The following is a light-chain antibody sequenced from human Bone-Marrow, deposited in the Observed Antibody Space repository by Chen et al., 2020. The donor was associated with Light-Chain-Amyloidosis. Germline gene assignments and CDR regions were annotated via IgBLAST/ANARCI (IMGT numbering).Light chain of an antibody. V-gene: IGLV3-25*03. Sequence: SYELTQPPSVSVSPGQTARITCSGDDLPTKYAYWYQQKPGQAPGLVIHRDTERPSGISERFSGASSGKTATLTRSGVQAEDEADYHSQSADSSGTYEVIVGGGTKLTVL. J-gene: IGLJ2*01. CDR1: DLPTKY. CDR3: QSADSSGTYEVI. CDR2: RDT.